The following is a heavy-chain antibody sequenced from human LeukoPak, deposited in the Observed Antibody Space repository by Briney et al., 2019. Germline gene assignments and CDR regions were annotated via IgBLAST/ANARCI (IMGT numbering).Heavy chain of an antibody. CDR3: AKALGKSRVTPPGYFDY. CDR2: ISGSGGST. V-gene: IGHV3-23*01. Sequence: GGSLRLSCAASGFTFSSYAMSWVRQAPGKGLEWVSAISGSGGSTYYADSVKGRFTISRDNSKNTLYLQMNSLRAEDTAVYYCAKALGKSRVTPPGYFDYWGQGTLVTVSS. D-gene: IGHD3-16*01. CDR1: GFTFSSYA. J-gene: IGHJ4*02.